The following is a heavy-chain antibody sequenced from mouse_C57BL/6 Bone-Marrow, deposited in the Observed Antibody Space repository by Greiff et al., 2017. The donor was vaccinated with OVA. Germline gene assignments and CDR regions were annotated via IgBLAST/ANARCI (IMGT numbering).Heavy chain of an antibody. J-gene: IGHJ2*01. CDR1: GYTFTDYY. Sequence: EVQLQQSGPELVKPGASVKISCKASGYTFTDYYMNWVKQSHGKSLEWIGDINPNNGGTSYNQKFKGKATLTVDKSSSTAYMELRSLTSEDSAVYYCARVSTVAYYFDYWGQGTTLTVSS. CDR3: ARVSTVAYYFDY. CDR2: INPNNGGT. D-gene: IGHD1-1*01. V-gene: IGHV1-26*01.